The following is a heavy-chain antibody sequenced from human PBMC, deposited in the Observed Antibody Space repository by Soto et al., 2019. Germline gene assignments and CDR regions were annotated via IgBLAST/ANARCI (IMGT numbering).Heavy chain of an antibody. J-gene: IGHJ5*02. CDR2: IIPIFGTA. CDR1: GGTFSSYA. CDR3: ARDINWNYGSGSWFDP. D-gene: IGHD1-7*01. V-gene: IGHV1-69*13. Sequence: ASVKVSCKASGGTFSSYAISWVRQAPGQGLEWMGGIIPIFGTANYAQKFQGRVTITADESTSTAYMELSSLRSEDTAVYYCARDINWNYGSGSWFDPWGQGTLVTVS.